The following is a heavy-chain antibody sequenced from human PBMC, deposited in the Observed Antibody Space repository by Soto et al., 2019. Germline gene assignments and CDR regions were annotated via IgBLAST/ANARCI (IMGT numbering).Heavy chain of an antibody. J-gene: IGHJ6*02. CDR2: IYYSGTT. CDR1: GGSISRGGFY. D-gene: IGHD6-6*01. V-gene: IGHV4-31*03. Sequence: QVQLQSSGPGLVKPSQTLSLTCTVSGGSISRGGFYWSWIRQHPGKGLEWLGYIYYSGTTSYNPSPXXXVXXSVDTSKNQFSLTLSSVTAADTAVYYCARRTREYTSYGMDVWGQGTTVTVSS. CDR3: ARRTREYTSYGMDV.